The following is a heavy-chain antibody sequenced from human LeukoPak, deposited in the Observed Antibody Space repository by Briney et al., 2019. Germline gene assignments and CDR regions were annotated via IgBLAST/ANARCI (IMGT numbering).Heavy chain of an antibody. CDR1: GFTFSGSA. J-gene: IGHJ4*02. CDR3: TRREQRLVNFDF. D-gene: IGHD6-25*01. V-gene: IGHV3-73*01. CDR2: VRSKADNYAT. Sequence: PGGSLRLSCKASGFTFSGSAIHWVRQASGKGLEWVGRVRSKADNYATAYAASVKGRFTISRDDSKNMAYPQLNSLKIEDTAVYYCTRREQRLVNFDFWGQGTLVTVSS.